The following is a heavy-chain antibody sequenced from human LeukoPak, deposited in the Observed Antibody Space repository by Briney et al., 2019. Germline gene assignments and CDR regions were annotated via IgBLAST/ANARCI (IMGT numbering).Heavy chain of an antibody. V-gene: IGHV4-39*01. CDR2: IYYSGST. CDR3: ASSGRIKGDAFDI. J-gene: IGHJ3*02. D-gene: IGHD1-26*01. Sequence: ASETLSLTCTVSGGSISSSSYYWGWIRQPPGKGLEWIGSIYYSGSTYYNPSLKSRVTISVDTSKNQFSLKLSSVTAADTAVYYCASSGRIKGDAFDIWGQGTMVTVSS. CDR1: GGSISSSSYY.